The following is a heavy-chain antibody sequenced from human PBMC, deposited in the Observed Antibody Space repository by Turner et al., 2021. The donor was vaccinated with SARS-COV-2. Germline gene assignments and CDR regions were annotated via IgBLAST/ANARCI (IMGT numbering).Heavy chain of an antibody. D-gene: IGHD6-19*01. CDR2: IYYSGST. CDR1: GGSISSSSYY. CDR3: ARGSPQGWYVPVFDY. Sequence: QLQLQESCPGLVKPSETLSLTCTVPGGSISSSSYYWGWIRQPPGKGLEWFGSIYYSGSTYYNPSLKSRVTISVDTSKNQFSLKLSSVTAADTAVFYCARGSPQGWYVPVFDYWGQGTLVTVSS. J-gene: IGHJ4*02. V-gene: IGHV4-39*01.